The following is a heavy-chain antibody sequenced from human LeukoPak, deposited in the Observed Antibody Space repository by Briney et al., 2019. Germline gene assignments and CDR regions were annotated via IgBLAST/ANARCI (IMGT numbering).Heavy chain of an antibody. CDR3: ARAIGYGSGSYYAESGAFDI. D-gene: IGHD3-10*01. CDR2: IYYSGST. V-gene: IGHV4-59*01. J-gene: IGHJ3*02. Sequence: SETLSLTCTVSGGSISIYYWSWIRQPPGKGLEWIGYIYYSGSTNYNPSLKSQATISVDTSKNQCSLKLSSVTAADTAVYYCARAIGYGSGSYYAESGAFDIWGQGTMVTVSS. CDR1: GGSISIYY.